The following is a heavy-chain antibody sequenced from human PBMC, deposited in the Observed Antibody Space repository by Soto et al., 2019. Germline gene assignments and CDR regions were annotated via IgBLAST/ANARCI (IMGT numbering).Heavy chain of an antibody. V-gene: IGHV3-30-3*01. CDR2: ISYDGSNK. Sequence: PGGSLRLSCAASGFTFSSYAMHWVRQAPGKGLEWVAVISYDGSNKYYADSVKGRFTISRDNSKNTLYLQVNSLRAEDTAVYYCARAYYYGSGTENWFDPWGQGTLVTVSS. J-gene: IGHJ5*02. CDR1: GFTFSSYA. CDR3: ARAYYYGSGTENWFDP. D-gene: IGHD3-10*01.